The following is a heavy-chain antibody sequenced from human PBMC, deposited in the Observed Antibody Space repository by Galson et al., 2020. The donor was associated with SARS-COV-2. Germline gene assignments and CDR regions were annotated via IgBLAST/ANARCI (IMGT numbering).Heavy chain of an antibody. CDR2: IYYSGST. CDR3: ARDHQAFFYYFDY. Sequence: SETLSLTCTVSGGSISSSSYYWGWIRQPPGKGLEWIGSIYYSGSTYYNPSLKSRVTISVDTSKNQFSLKLSSVTAADTAVYYCARDHQAFFYYFDYWGQGTLVTVSS. CDR1: GGSISSSSYY. J-gene: IGHJ4*02. V-gene: IGHV4-39*01. D-gene: IGHD3-3*02.